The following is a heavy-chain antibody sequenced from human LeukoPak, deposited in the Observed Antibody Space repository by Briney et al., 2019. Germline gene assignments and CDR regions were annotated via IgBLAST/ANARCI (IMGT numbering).Heavy chain of an antibody. D-gene: IGHD1-26*01. J-gene: IGHJ4*02. V-gene: IGHV4-39*07. CDR1: GVSISGSNFY. CDR3: ARGVGATTVDY. CDR2: IYYSGST. Sequence: SETLSLTCTVSGVSISGSNFYWGWIRQPPGKGLEWIGSIYYSGSTYYNPSLKSRVTISVDTSKNQFSLKLSSVTAADTAVYYCARGVGATTVDYWGQGTLVTVSS.